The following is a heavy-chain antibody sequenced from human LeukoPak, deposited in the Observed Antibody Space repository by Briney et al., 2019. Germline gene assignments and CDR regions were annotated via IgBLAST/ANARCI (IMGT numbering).Heavy chain of an antibody. D-gene: IGHD4-17*01. CDR1: GYTLTELS. V-gene: IGHV1-24*01. CDR3: ASQAYGDYALDY. Sequence: ASVKVSCKVSGYTLTELSMHWVRQAPGKGLEWMGGFDPEDGETIYAQKFQGRVTMTEDTSTDTAYMELSSLRSEDTAVYYCASQAYGDYALDYWGQGTLVAVSS. CDR2: FDPEDGET. J-gene: IGHJ4*02.